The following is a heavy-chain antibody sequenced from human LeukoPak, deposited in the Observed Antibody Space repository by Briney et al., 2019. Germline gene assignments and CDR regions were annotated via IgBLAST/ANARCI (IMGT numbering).Heavy chain of an antibody. CDR2: ISGSGGST. V-gene: IGHV3-23*01. D-gene: IGHD1-7*01. Sequence: PGGSLRLSCAASGFTFSSYDLSWVRQAPGKGLEWVSAISGSGGSTYYADSVKGRFTISRDNSKNTLYLQMNGLRAEDTAVYYCAKDLVELLGYYYYGTDVWGQGPTVTVSS. J-gene: IGHJ6*02. CDR1: GFTFSSYD. CDR3: AKDLVELLGYYYYGTDV.